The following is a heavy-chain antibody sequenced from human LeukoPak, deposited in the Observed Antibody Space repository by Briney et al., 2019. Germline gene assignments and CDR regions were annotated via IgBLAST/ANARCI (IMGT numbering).Heavy chain of an antibody. CDR2: IYYSGST. Sequence: SSETLSLTCTVSGGSISSSSYYWGWIRQPPGKGLEWIGSIYYSGSTYYNPSLKSRVTISVDTSKNQFSLKLSSVTAADTAVYYCARFWWYFDYWGQGTLVTVSS. J-gene: IGHJ4*02. CDR1: GGSISSSSYY. CDR3: ARFWWYFDY. D-gene: IGHD2-15*01. V-gene: IGHV4-39*01.